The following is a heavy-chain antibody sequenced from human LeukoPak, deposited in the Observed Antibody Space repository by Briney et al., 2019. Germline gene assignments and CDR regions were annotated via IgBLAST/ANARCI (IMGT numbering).Heavy chain of an antibody. CDR1: GGSISSSSYY. Sequence: SETLSLTCTVSGGSISSSSYYWGWIRQPPGKGLEWIGSIYYSGSTYYNPSLKSRVTISVDTSKNQFSLKLSSVTAADTAVCYCARAGDSETIGEFDPWGQGTLVTVSS. J-gene: IGHJ5*02. CDR3: ARAGDSETIGEFDP. D-gene: IGHD5-12*01. CDR2: IYYSGST. V-gene: IGHV4-39*07.